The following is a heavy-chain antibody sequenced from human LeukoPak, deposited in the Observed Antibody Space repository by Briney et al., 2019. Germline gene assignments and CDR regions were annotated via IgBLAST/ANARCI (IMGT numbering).Heavy chain of an antibody. Sequence: GGSLRLSCAASGFTFSSYAMHWVRQAPGKGLEWVAVISYDGSNKYYADSVKGRFTICRDNSKNTLYLKMNSLRAEDTAVYYCASGGTIAGVITTYWGQGTLVTVSS. CDR3: ASGGTIAGVITTY. CDR1: GFTFSSYA. CDR2: ISYDGSNK. V-gene: IGHV3-30*04. D-gene: IGHD3-22*01. J-gene: IGHJ4*02.